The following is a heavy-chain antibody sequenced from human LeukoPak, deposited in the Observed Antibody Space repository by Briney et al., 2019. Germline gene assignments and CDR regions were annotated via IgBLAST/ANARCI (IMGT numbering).Heavy chain of an antibody. V-gene: IGHV1-69*05. Sequence: SVKVSCKASGGTFSSYAISWVRQAPGQGLEWMGGIIPIFGTANYAQKFQGRVTITTDESTSTAYMELSSLRSEDTAVYYCARDRAFGVGAIGDYRGQGTLVTVSS. CDR3: ARDRAFGVGAIGDY. CDR1: GGTFSSYA. CDR2: IIPIFGTA. J-gene: IGHJ4*02. D-gene: IGHD1-26*01.